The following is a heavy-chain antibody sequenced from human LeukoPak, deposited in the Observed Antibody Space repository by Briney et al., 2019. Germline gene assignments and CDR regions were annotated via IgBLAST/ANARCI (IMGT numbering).Heavy chain of an antibody. V-gene: IGHV1-69*01. CDR3: ATSGDYDWKLDY. Sequence: SVTVSCKGSGGGFNSLSISWVRQGPGQGIEWMGGIIPIFETSHYSQTFQGRVTITADESATTAYMELSNQTFDNTAFYYCATSGDYDWKLDYWGGGTLVIVSS. D-gene: IGHD1-1*01. CDR2: IIPIFETS. J-gene: IGHJ4*02. CDR1: GGGFNSLS.